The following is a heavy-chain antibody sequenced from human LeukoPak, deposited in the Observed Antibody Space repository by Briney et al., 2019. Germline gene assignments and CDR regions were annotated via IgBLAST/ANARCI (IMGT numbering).Heavy chain of an antibody. V-gene: IGHV3-30*02. D-gene: IGHD6-19*01. Sequence: GGSLRLSCAASGFTFSSYGMHWVRQAPGKGLEWVAFIQYDGSNKYYADSVKGHFTISRDNSKNTLSLQMNSLRAEDTAVYYCAKDRNSVAGTRGLDYWGQGTLVTVSS. CDR3: AKDRNSVAGTRGLDY. CDR2: IQYDGSNK. J-gene: IGHJ4*02. CDR1: GFTFSSYG.